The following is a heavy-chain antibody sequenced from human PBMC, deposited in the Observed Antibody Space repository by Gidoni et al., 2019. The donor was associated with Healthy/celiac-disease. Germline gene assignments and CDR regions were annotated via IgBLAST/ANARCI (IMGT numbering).Heavy chain of an antibody. Sequence: QLQLQESGPGLVKPSETLSLTCTVSGGSISSSSYYWGWIRQPPGKGLEWIGSIYYSGSTYYNPSLKSRVTISVDTSKNQFSLKLSSVTAADTAVYYCARLSPLYSSSYPLDYWGQGTLVTVSS. D-gene: IGHD6-6*01. J-gene: IGHJ4*02. CDR3: ARLSPLYSSSYPLDY. V-gene: IGHV4-39*01. CDR2: IYYSGST. CDR1: GGSISSSSYY.